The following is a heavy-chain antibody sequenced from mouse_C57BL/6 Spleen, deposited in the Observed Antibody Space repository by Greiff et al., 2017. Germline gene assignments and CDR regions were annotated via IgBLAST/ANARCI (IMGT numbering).Heavy chain of an antibody. Sequence: VQLQQSGAELARPGASVKLSCKASGYTFTSYGISWVKQRTGQGLEWIGEIYPRSGNTYYNEKFKGKATLTVDKSSSTAYMELRSLTSEDSAVYFCAREGPYYAMDYWGQGTSVTVSS. J-gene: IGHJ4*01. CDR3: AREGPYYAMDY. CDR2: IYPRSGNT. CDR1: GYTFTSYG. V-gene: IGHV1-81*01.